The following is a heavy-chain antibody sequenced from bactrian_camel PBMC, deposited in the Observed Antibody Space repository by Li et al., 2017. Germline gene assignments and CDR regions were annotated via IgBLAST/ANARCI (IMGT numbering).Heavy chain of an antibody. Sequence: QLVESGGGSVQAGGSLRLSCAASGLTFSNKWMHWVRQAPGKGLEWVSSIYSDGSGTYYVDSVEGRFTISRDNARNTLYLQMDSLRSEDTALYYCVTGRGAMGHFGYWGQGTQVTVS. CDR1: GLTFSNKW. CDR2: IYSDGSGT. CDR3: VTGRGAMGHFGY. V-gene: IGHV3S6*01. J-gene: IGHJ6*01. D-gene: IGHD3*01.